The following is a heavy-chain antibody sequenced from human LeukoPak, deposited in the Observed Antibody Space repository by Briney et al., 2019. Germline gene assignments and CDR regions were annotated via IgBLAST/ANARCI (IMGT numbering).Heavy chain of an antibody. CDR1: GGTFSNYA. CDR2: ITPIFATP. J-gene: IGHJ4*02. CDR3: ARWAGYCRITNCYSAFDY. D-gene: IGHD2-2*02. V-gene: IGHV1-69*01. Sequence: SVKVSCKASGGTFSNYAISWVRQAPGQGLEWMGGITPIFATPSYAQKFQGRVTITADESTSTAYMELSGLRSEDTAVNYCARWAGYCRITNCYSAFDYWGQGTLVTVSS.